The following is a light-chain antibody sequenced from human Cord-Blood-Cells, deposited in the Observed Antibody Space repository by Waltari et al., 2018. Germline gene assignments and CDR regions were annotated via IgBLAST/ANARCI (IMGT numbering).Light chain of an antibody. V-gene: IGKV1-5*01. J-gene: IGKJ1*01. CDR3: QQYNSSPWT. CDR2: DAS. Sequence: DIQMTQPPSTLSASVGARVTITCRASQSISSWLAWYQQKPGKAPKPLIYDASSLESRFPSRFSGSGSGTEFTLTISSLQPDDFATYYCQQYNSSPWTFGQGTKVEIK. CDR1: QSISSW.